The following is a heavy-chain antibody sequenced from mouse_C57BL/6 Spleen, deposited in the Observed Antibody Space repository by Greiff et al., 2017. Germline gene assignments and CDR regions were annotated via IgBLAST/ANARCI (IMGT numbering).Heavy chain of an antibody. D-gene: IGHD1-1*01. CDR2: IDPEDGDT. J-gene: IGHJ4*01. CDR3: ARPRHYYGSSYIYAMDY. V-gene: IGHV14-2*01. Sequence: EVQLVESGAELVKPGASVKLSCTASGFNIKDYYMHWVKQRTEQGLEWIGRIDPEDGDTKYAPKFQGKATITADTSSNTAYLQLRSLTSEDTAVYYGARPRHYYGSSYIYAMDYWGQGTSVTVSS. CDR1: GFNIKDYY.